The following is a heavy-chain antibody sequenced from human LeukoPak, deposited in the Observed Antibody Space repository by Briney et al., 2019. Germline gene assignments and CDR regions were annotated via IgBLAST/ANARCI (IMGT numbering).Heavy chain of an antibody. CDR1: GFTFRSYA. J-gene: IGHJ4*02. CDR2: ISGSGGST. V-gene: IGHV3-23*01. D-gene: IGHD6-13*01. Sequence: GGSLRLSCAASGFTFRSYAMSWVRQAPGKGLEWVSTISGSGGSTYYADSVKGRFTISRDNSKNTLYLQLSSLRAEDTAVYYCAKEISGYSSSWARFDCWGQGTLVTVSS. CDR3: AKEISGYSSSWARFDC.